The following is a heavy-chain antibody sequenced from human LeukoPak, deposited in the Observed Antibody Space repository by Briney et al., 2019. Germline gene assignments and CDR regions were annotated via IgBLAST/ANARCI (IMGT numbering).Heavy chain of an antibody. CDR1: GGSISSSSYY. CDR3: ARDNPMVRGVWGLHGFLDY. CDR2: IYYSGST. J-gene: IGHJ4*02. D-gene: IGHD3-10*01. V-gene: IGHV4-39*07. Sequence: PSETLSLTCTVSGGSISSSSYYWGWIRQPPGKGLEWIGSIYYSGSTYYNPSLKSRVTISVDTSKNQYSLRLSSVTAADTAVYYCARDNPMVRGVWGLHGFLDYWGQGTLVTVSS.